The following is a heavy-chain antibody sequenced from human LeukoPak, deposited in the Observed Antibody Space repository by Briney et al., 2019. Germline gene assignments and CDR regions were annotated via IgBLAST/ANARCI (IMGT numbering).Heavy chain of an antibody. CDR2: IKSNAAGGTT. J-gene: IGHJ4*02. V-gene: IGHV3-15*01. Sequence: GGSLRLSCAASGFTFSGPWMSWVRQAPGKGLEWVGRIKSNAAGGTTDCAVPVNGRFTISRDDSQNTLFLQMNSLKTEDTAVYFCTKTFYADSSFDYWGQGTLVTVSS. CDR3: TKTFYADSSFDY. D-gene: IGHD4-17*01. CDR1: GFTFSGPW.